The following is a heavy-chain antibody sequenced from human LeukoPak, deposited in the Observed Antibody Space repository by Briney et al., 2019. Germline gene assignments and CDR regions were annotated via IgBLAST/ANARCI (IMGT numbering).Heavy chain of an antibody. D-gene: IGHD1-1*01. CDR2: IYYSGST. J-gene: IGHJ4*02. CDR1: GGSISSSSYY. CDR3: AILSEWGTTGTTPSGDY. Sequence: SETLSLTCTVSGGSISSSSYYWGWIRQPPGKGLEWIGSIYYSGSTYYNPSLKSRVTISVDTSKNQFSLKLSSVTAADTAVYYCAILSEWGTTGTTPSGDYWGQGTLVTVSS. V-gene: IGHV4-39*01.